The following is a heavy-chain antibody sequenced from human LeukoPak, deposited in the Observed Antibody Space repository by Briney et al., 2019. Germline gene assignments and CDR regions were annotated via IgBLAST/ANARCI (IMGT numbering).Heavy chain of an antibody. D-gene: IGHD6-19*01. Sequence: ASVKVSCKASGYTFTGYYMHWVRQAPGQGLEWMGWINPNSGGTNYAQKFQGRVTMTRDTSISTAYMELRSLRSDDTAVYYCARDFSLYSSGWYGGVYYYYYMDVWGKGTTVTVSS. CDR3: ARDFSLYSSGWYGGVYYYYYMDV. CDR2: INPNSGGT. CDR1: GYTFTGYY. V-gene: IGHV1-2*02. J-gene: IGHJ6*03.